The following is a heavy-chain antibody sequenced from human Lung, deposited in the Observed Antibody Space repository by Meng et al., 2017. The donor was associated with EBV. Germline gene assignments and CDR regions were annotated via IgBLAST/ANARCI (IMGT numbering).Heavy chain of an antibody. Sequence: DVESPCATVTLPYKVSRHSFTSYGIAWVRQAPGQGLGLMAWISDKDGHTKYAQKLQGRVTMPIGTTGTSTSTAYMELRSLRYDDTAVYYCARVDSSGCVSRFCFDYWGQGTLVTVSS. CDR2: ISDKDGHT. V-gene: IGHV1-18*01. J-gene: IGHJ4*02. D-gene: IGHD6-19*01. CDR1: RHSFTSYG. CDR3: ARVDSSGCVSRFCFDY.